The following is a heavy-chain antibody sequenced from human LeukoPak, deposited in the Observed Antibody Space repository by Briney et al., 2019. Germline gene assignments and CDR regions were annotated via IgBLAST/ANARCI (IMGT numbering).Heavy chain of an antibody. D-gene: IGHD7-27*01. V-gene: IGHV3-30*02. Sequence: GGSLRLSCAASGFTFSDYGMHWVRQTPGKGLECVAFIRYDGNDKYFADSVKGRFTVSRDNSKNTLYLQMNNLRAEDTAVYYCAKLGINNYYMDVWGKGTTVTISS. J-gene: IGHJ6*03. CDR1: GFTFSDYG. CDR2: IRYDGNDK. CDR3: AKLGINNYYMDV.